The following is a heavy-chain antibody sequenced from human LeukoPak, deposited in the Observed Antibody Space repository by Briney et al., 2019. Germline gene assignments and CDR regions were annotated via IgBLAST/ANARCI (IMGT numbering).Heavy chain of an antibody. CDR3: AREGGIVVRPAANWFDP. CDR2: ISSSSSYI. D-gene: IGHD2-2*01. J-gene: IGHJ5*02. Sequence: GGSLRLSCAASGFTFNDAWMSWVRQAPGKGLEWVSSISSSSSYIYYADSVKGRFTISRDNAKNSLYLQMNSLRAEDTAVYYCAREGGIVVRPAANWFDPWGQGTLVTVSS. CDR1: GFTFNDAW. V-gene: IGHV3-21*01.